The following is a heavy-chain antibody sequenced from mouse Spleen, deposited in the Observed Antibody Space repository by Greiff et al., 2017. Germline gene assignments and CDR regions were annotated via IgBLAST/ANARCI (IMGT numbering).Heavy chain of an antibody. D-gene: IGHD2-4*01. J-gene: IGHJ4*01. CDR3: ARPNMLDYDDYYAMDY. V-gene: IGHV1-53*01. Sequence: QVQLQQPGTELVKPGASVKLSCKASGYTFTSYWMHWVKQRPGQGLEWIGNINPSNGGTNYNEKFKSKATLTVDKSSSTAYMQLSSLTSEDSAVYYCARPNMLDYDDYYAMDYWGQGTSVTVSS. CDR2: INPSNGGT. CDR1: GYTFTSYW.